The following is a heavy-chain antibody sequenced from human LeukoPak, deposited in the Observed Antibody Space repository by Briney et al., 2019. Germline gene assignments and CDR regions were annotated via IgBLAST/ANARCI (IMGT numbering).Heavy chain of an antibody. Sequence: PSETLSLTXTVSGGSISSSSYYWGWIRQPPGKGLEWIGSIYYSGSTYYNPSLKSRVTISVDTSKNQFSLKLSSVTAADTAVYYCASPWGSSQDYWGQGTLVTVSS. V-gene: IGHV4-39*01. D-gene: IGHD3-16*01. CDR1: GGSISSSSYY. CDR3: ASPWGSSQDY. CDR2: IYYSGST. J-gene: IGHJ4*02.